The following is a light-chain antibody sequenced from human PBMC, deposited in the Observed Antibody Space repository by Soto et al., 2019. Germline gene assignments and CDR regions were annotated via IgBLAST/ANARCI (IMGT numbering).Light chain of an antibody. Sequence: DIQMTQSPSSLSASVGDRVTITCRASQGISNYLAWYQQKPGKVPKVLIYAASTLQSGVLSRFSGSGSGTDFTLTISSLQPEDVATYYCHKYNSAPWTFGQGTKVEIK. CDR3: HKYNSAPWT. V-gene: IGKV1-27*01. CDR2: AAS. J-gene: IGKJ1*01. CDR1: QGISNY.